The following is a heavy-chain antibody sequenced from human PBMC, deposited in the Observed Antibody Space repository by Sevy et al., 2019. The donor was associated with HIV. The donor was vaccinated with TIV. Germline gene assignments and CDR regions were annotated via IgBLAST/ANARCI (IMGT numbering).Heavy chain of an antibody. J-gene: IGHJ6*02. CDR2: IYTSGST. CDR3: ARGEVANYYYYYGMDV. D-gene: IGHD5-12*01. Sequence: SETLSLTCTVSGGSISSGSYYWSWIRQPAGKGLEWIGRIYTSGSTNDNPSLKSRVTMSVDTSKNQFSLKLSSVTAADTAVYYCARGEVANYYYYYGMDVWGQGTTVTVSS. CDR1: GGSISSGSYY. V-gene: IGHV4-61*02.